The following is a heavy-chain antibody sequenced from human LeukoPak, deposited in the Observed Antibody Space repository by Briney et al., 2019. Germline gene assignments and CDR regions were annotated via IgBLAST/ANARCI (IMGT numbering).Heavy chain of an antibody. Sequence: GGSLRLSCAASGFTFSSYAMSWVRQAPGKGLEWVAVISYDGSNKYYADSVKGRFTISRDNSKNTLYLQMNSLRAEDTAVYYCAKDRTGGQDFDYWGQGTLVTVSS. D-gene: IGHD1-14*01. V-gene: IGHV3-30*18. CDR3: AKDRTGGQDFDY. CDR1: GFTFSSYA. J-gene: IGHJ4*02. CDR2: ISYDGSNK.